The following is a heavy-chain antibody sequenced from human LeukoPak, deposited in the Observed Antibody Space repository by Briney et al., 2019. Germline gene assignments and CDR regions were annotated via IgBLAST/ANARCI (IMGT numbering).Heavy chain of an antibody. CDR3: CRGVTSSSAWDFDS. V-gene: IGHV3-72*01. J-gene: IGHJ4*02. CDR2: SRNKANSYTT. CDR1: GFTFSNAW. D-gene: IGHD3-22*01. Sequence: LPGGSLRLSCAASGFTFSNAWMSWVRQAPGKGLEWVGRSRNKANSYTTEYAASVKDRFTISRDDSKNSVFLQMSSLKSEDTAVYYCCRGVTSSSAWDFDSWGQGTLVTVSS.